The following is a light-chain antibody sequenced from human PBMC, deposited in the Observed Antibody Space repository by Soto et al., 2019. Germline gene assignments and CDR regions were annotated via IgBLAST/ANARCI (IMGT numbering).Light chain of an antibody. CDR2: SNN. CDR1: SSNIGSNT. V-gene: IGLV1-44*01. CDR3: AAWDDSQNGPV. J-gene: IGLJ2*01. Sequence: QSVLTQPPSASRTPGQRVTISCSGSSSNIGSNTVNWYQQLPGTAPKLLIYSNNQRLSGVPDRFSGSKSGTSASLAISGLQSEDEADYYCAAWDDSQNGPVFGGGTKLTVL.